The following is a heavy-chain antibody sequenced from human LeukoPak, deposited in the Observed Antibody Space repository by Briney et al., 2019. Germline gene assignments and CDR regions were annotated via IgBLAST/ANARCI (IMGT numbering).Heavy chain of an antibody. Sequence: SVKVSCKASGGTFSSYAISWVRQAPGQGLEWMGGIIPIFGTANYAQKFQGRVTITADESTSTAYMELSSLRSEDTAVYYCARNGATQFYCYGMDVWGQGTTVTVSS. J-gene: IGHJ6*02. CDR1: GGTFSSYA. D-gene: IGHD1-26*01. V-gene: IGHV1-69*13. CDR3: ARNGATQFYCYGMDV. CDR2: IIPIFGTA.